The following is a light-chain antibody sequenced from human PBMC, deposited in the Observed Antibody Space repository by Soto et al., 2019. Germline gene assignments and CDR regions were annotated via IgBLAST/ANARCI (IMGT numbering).Light chain of an antibody. V-gene: IGLV2-14*03. Sequence: QSALTQPASVSGSPGQSITISCTGTSSDVGGYTYVSWYQHHPGKAPKLIIYDVTNRPSGVSNPVSGSKSGNTASLTISGLQPEDEADYYCSSYTTSNTRQIVFGTGTKVAVL. J-gene: IGLJ1*01. CDR2: DVT. CDR3: SSYTTSNTRQIV. CDR1: SSDVGGYTY.